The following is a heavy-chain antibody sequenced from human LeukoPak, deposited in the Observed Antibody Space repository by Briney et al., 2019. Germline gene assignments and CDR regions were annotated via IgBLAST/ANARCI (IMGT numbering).Heavy chain of an antibody. V-gene: IGHV3-74*01. D-gene: IGHD1-26*01. J-gene: IGHJ4*02. CDR1: GITFSTSW. CDR3: ARDQSIMGPTTVDY. Sequence: PGGSLRLSCAASGITFSTSWMHWVRQAPGKRLVWVSRISSDGSNTIYADSVRGRFTISRDNAKNTLYLQMNSLRAEDTAVYYCARDQSIMGPTTVDYWGQGTLVTVSS. CDR2: ISSDGSNT.